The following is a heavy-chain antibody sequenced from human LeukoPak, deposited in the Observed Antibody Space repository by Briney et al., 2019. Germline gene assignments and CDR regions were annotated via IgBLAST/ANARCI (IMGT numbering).Heavy chain of an antibody. CDR3: AKDRGDYNFYYGMDV. Sequence: GGSLRLSCAASGFTFSTYAMNWVRQAPGKGLEWVSVISGSSTSTNYADSVKGRFTISRDNSKNTLYLQMYSLRAEDTAVYTCAKDRGDYNFYYGMDVWGQGTTVTVSS. V-gene: IGHV3-23*01. CDR1: GFTFSTYA. J-gene: IGHJ6*02. CDR2: ISGSSTST.